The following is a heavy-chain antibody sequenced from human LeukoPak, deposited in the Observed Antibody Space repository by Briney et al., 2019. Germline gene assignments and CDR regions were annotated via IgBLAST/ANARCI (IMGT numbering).Heavy chain of an antibody. D-gene: IGHD4-17*01. CDR1: GFTFSSYG. V-gene: IGHV3-30*18. CDR2: ISYDGSNK. Sequence: GRSLRLSCAASGFTFSSYGMHWVRQAPGKGLEWVAVISYDGSNKYYADSVKGRFTISRDNSKNTLYLQMNSLRAEDTAVYYCANYGDYGRFRDYWGQGTLVTVSS. CDR3: ANYGDYGRFRDY. J-gene: IGHJ4*02.